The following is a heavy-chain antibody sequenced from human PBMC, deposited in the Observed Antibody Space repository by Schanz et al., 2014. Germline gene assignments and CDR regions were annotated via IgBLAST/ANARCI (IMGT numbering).Heavy chain of an antibody. CDR2: INSDGSSA. D-gene: IGHD3-10*01. J-gene: IGHJ4*02. Sequence: EVQLVESGGGLVKPWGSLRLSCAASGFTFSSYWMHWVRQAPGKGLVWISRINSDGSSASYADSVKGRFTISRDNAKNTLYLQMNSVRAEDSAVYYCTRGSGSRSYGWYYDSWGQGTLVTVSS. V-gene: IGHV3-74*02. CDR1: GFTFSSYW. CDR3: TRGSGSRSYGWYYDS.